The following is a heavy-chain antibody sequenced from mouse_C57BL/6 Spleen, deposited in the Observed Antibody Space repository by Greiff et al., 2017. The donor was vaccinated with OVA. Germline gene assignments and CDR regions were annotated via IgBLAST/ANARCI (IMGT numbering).Heavy chain of an antibody. CDR2: IWGGGSP. V-gene: IGHV2-9*01. CDR3: AKRSWDGGYFDY. J-gene: IGHJ2*01. D-gene: IGHD4-1*01. CDR1: GFSLTSYG. Sequence: VQLVEPGPGLVAPSQSLSITCTVSGFSLTSYGVDWVRQPPGKGLEWLGVIWGGGSPNYNSALMSRLSIRKDNSKSQVFLKMNSLQTDDTAMYDCAKRSWDGGYFDYWGQGTTLTVSS.